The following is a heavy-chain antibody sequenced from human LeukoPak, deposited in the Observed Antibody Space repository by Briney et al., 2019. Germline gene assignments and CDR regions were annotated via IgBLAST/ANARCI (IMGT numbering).Heavy chain of an antibody. CDR1: GYTFTSYY. J-gene: IGHJ4*02. Sequence: GASVKVSCKASGYTFTSYYMHWVRQAPGQGLEWMGIINPSGGSTSYAQKFQGRVTMTRDTSTSTVYMELSSLRSEDTAVYYCARVPSLGYYDSSGYLFDYWGQGTLVTVSS. V-gene: IGHV1-46*01. CDR3: ARVPSLGYYDSSGYLFDY. D-gene: IGHD3-22*01. CDR2: INPSGGST.